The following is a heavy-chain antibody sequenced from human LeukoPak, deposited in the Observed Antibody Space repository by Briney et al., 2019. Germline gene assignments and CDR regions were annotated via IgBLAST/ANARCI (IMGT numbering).Heavy chain of an antibody. J-gene: IGHJ3*02. D-gene: IGHD4/OR15-4a*01. CDR3: ARSPYGTVGTMVYI. CDR1: GYTFTTYA. CDR2: INTNTGNP. V-gene: IGHV7-4-1*02. Sequence: GASVKVSCKASGYTFTTYAMNWVRQAPGQGLEWMGWINTNTGNPSYAPGFTGRYVFSLDTSASTAYLRISSLKAEDTAVYYCARSPYGTVGTMVYIWGEGTMVIVSS.